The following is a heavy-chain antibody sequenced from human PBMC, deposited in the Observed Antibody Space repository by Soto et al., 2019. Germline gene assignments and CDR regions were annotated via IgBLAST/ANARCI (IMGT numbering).Heavy chain of an antibody. D-gene: IGHD7-27*01. CDR2: IYYSGST. CDR1: GGSISSGDYY. Sequence: SETLSLTCTVSGGSISSGDYYWSWIRQPPGKGLEWIGYIYYSGSTYYNPSLKSRVTISVDTSKNQLSLKLSSVTAADTAVYYCARDLGPYYYYGMDVWGQGTTVTVS. V-gene: IGHV4-30-4*01. J-gene: IGHJ6*02. CDR3: ARDLGPYYYYGMDV.